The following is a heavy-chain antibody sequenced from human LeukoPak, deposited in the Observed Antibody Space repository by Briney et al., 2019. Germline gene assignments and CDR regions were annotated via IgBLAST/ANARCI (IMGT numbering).Heavy chain of an antibody. CDR1: GFTFSSYG. V-gene: IGHV3-30*02. CDR2: IRYDGSNK. D-gene: IGHD2-15*01. J-gene: IGHJ4*02. Sequence: PGGSLRLSCAASGFTFSSYGMHWVRQAPGKGLEWVAFIRYDGSNKYYADSVKGRFTISRDNSKNTLYLQMNSLRAEDTAVYYCAKVEATVVAATMDYWGQGTLVTVSS. CDR3: AKVEATVVAATMDY.